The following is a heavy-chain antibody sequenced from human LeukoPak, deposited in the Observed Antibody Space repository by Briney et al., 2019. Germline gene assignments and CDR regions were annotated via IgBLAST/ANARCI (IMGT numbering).Heavy chain of an antibody. V-gene: IGHV1-46*01. D-gene: IGHD2-2*01. CDR1: GYSFTSYY. CDR2: INPRGGSR. Sequence: ASVNVSCKASGYSFTSYYIHWVRQAPGQGLEWMGIINPRGGSRSYPQNFQGRVTMTRGTSTSTVHMELSSLRSDDTAVYYCARDKGVVPAAAMFYLDYWGQGTLVTVSS. J-gene: IGHJ4*02. CDR3: ARDKGVVPAAAMFYLDY.